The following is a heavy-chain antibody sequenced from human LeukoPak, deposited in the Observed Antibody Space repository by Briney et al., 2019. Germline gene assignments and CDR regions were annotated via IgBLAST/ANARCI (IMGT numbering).Heavy chain of an antibody. CDR3: ARVGLRSFDY. Sequence: ASVKVSCKASGYTFTSYAMHWVRQAPGQRLEWMGWINAGNGNTKYSRKFQGRVTITRDTSASTAYMELSSLRSEDTAVYYCARVGLRSFDYWGQGTLVTVSS. J-gene: IGHJ4*02. V-gene: IGHV1-3*01. D-gene: IGHD5-12*01. CDR2: INAGNGNT. CDR1: GYTFTSYA.